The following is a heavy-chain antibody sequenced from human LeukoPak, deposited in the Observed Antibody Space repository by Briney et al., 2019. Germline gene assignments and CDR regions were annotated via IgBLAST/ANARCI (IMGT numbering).Heavy chain of an antibody. CDR3: TRKTPGRTPFDY. CDR1: GFTFSSYA. V-gene: IGHV3-23*01. CDR2: VGTSADT. Sequence: GGSLRLSCLASGFTFSSYAMDWVREAPGQGLQWVSAVGTSADTYYADSVRGRFTISRDNSKNTLYLQMDSLRAEDTAIYYCTRKTPGRTPFDYWGQGILVTVSS. J-gene: IGHJ4*02. D-gene: IGHD2-15*01.